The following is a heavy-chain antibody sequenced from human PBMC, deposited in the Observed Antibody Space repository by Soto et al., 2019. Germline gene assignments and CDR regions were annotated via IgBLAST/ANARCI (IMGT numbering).Heavy chain of an antibody. CDR3: ARDPWAADY. CDR2: IYSGGST. CDR1: GFTVRPKY. Sequence: GGSLTLSCAGSGFTVRPKYMSWVRQAPGKGLEWVSVIYSGGSTFYADSVRGRFTISRDNSKNTVNLQMNSLRAEDTAVYYCARDPWAADYWGQGTLVTVSS. D-gene: IGHD3-16*01. J-gene: IGHJ4*02. V-gene: IGHV3-66*01.